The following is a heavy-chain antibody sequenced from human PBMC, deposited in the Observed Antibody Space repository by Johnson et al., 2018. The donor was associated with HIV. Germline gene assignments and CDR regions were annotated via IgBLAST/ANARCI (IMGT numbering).Heavy chain of an antibody. J-gene: IGHJ3*01. CDR2: ISYDGSNK. D-gene: IGHD3-22*01. CDR3: AMPYYFDSGVYQ. Sequence: QVQLVESGGGVVQPGRSLRLSCAASGFTFSSYAMHWVRQAPGKGLEWVAVISYDGSNKYYADSVKGRFTISRDNSKNTLYLQMGSLRVEDMGIYYCAMPYYFDSGVYQWGQGTMVTVSS. CDR1: GFTFSSYA. V-gene: IGHV3-30*14.